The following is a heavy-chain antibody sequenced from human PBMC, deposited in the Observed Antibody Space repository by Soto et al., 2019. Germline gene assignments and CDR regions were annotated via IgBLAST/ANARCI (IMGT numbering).Heavy chain of an antibody. V-gene: IGHV1-2*04. Sequence: GASVKVSCKASGYTFTGYYMHWVRQAPGQGLEWMGWINPNSGGTNYAQKFQGWVTMTRDTSISTAYMELSRLRSDDTAVYYCARDSNCSGGSCPTYYYYYMDVWGKGTTVTVSS. CDR3: ARDSNCSGGSCPTYYYYYMDV. J-gene: IGHJ6*03. D-gene: IGHD2-15*01. CDR2: INPNSGGT. CDR1: GYTFTGYY.